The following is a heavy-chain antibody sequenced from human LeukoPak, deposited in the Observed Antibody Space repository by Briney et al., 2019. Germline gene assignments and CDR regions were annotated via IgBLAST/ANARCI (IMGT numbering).Heavy chain of an antibody. CDR1: GLTFSTYT. CDR3: ARFPRILDY. CDR2: INQGGSEQ. J-gene: IGHJ4*02. Sequence: GGSLRLSCAASGLTFSTYTMSWLRQAPGKGLEWVANINQGGSEQYYVDSVKGRFTMSRDNAKNSLYLQMNSLRAEDTAVYYCARFPRILDYWGQGTLVTVSS. V-gene: IGHV3-7*04.